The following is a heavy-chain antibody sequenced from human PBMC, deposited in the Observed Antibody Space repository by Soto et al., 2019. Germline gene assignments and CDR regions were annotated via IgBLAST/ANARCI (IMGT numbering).Heavy chain of an antibody. J-gene: IGHJ4*02. CDR3: AKDRIAAAGTPYFDY. Sequence: GGSLRLSCAASGFTFSSYAMSWVRQAPGKGLEWVSAISGSGGSTYYADSVKGRFTISRDNSKNTLYLQMNSLRAEDTSVYYCAKDRIAAAGTPYFDYWGQGTLVTVSS. V-gene: IGHV3-23*01. CDR1: GFTFSSYA. D-gene: IGHD6-13*01. CDR2: ISGSGGST.